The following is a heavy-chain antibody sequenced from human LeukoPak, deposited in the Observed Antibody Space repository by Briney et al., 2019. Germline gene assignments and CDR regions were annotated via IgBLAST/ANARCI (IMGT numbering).Heavy chain of an antibody. CDR3: ARHYIQPPHYFDY. V-gene: IGHV4-59*08. J-gene: IGHJ4*02. Sequence: SETLSLTCTVSGGSISSYYWSWIRQPPGKGLEWIGFIYYTGSTHYNTFLKSRVTVSIDTSENQFSLKLSAVTAADTAVYYCARHYIQPPHYFDYWGQGTLVTVSS. CDR2: IYYTGST. CDR1: GGSISSYY. D-gene: IGHD2-2*01.